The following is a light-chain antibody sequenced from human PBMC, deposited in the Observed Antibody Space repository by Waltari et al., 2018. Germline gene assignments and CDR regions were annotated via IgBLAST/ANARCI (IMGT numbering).Light chain of an antibody. CDR3: HVWHPHVDPGV. V-gene: IGLV3-21*04. CDR2: YDR. CDR1: NIGTYI. J-gene: IGLJ1*01. Sequence: SYVVTQPPSLSVAPGETAPIPCGGVNIGTYIVHWYQQKAGQAPVLVILYDRDRPSGIPDRFSGSNSGNTATLTISRVEAGDEARYYCHVWHPHVDPGVFGTGTEVTVL.